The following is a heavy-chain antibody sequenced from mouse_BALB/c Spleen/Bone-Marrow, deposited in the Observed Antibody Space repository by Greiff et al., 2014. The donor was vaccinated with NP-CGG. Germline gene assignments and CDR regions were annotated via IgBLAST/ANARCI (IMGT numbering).Heavy chain of an antibody. CDR2: ISSGGGST. J-gene: IGHJ3*01. CDR1: GFAFSSYD. Sequence: EVMLVESGGGLVKPGGSLKLSCAASGFAFSSYDMYWVRQTPEKRLEWVAYISSGGGSTYYPDTVKGRFTISRDNAKNTLYLQMSSLKSEDTAMYYCARQSRAWFAYWGQGTLVTVSA. D-gene: IGHD1-1*01. V-gene: IGHV5-12-1*01. CDR3: ARQSRAWFAY.